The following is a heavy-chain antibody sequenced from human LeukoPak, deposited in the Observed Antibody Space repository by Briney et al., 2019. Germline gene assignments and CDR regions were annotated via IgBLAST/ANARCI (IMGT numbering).Heavy chain of an antibody. V-gene: IGHV4-59*02. Sequence: SETLSLTCTVSGGSVNNYYWSWIRQPPGKGLEWIGYVYYSGSTYYNPSLKSRVTISVDTSKNQFSLKLSSVTAADTAVYYCARDRGTAMAYGAFDIWGQGTMVTVSS. J-gene: IGHJ3*02. CDR2: VYYSGST. CDR3: ARDRGTAMAYGAFDI. CDR1: GGSVNNYY. D-gene: IGHD5-18*01.